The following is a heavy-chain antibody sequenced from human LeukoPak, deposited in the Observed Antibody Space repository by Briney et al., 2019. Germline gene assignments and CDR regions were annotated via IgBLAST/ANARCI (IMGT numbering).Heavy chain of an antibody. J-gene: IGHJ4*02. V-gene: IGHV4-34*01. CDR2: INHSGST. CDR1: GGSFSGYY. CDR3: VRYSGYPTYYFDY. D-gene: IGHD5-12*01. Sequence: PSETLSLTCAVYGGSFSGYYWSWIRQPPGKGLEWIGEINHSGSTNYNPSLKSRVTISVDTSKNQFSLKLSSVTAADTAVYYCVRYSGYPTYYFDYWGQGTLVTVSS.